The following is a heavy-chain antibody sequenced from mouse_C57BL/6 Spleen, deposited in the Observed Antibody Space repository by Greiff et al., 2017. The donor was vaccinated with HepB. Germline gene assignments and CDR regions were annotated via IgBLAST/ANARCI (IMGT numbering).Heavy chain of an antibody. CDR3: AREPTTVVAPGYVDV. CDR1: GYTFTDYY. D-gene: IGHD1-1*01. J-gene: IGHJ1*03. Sequence: EVQLQQSGPELVKPGASVKISCKASGYTFTDYYMNWVKQSHGKSLEWIGDINPNNGGTSYNQKFKGKATLTVDKSSSTAYMELRSLTSEDSAVYYCAREPTTVVAPGYVDVWGTGTTVTVAS. CDR2: INPNNGGT. V-gene: IGHV1-26*01.